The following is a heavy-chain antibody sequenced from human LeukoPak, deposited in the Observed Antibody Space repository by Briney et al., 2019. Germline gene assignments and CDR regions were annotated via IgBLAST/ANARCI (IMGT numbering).Heavy chain of an antibody. CDR3: ARGVSGTYYDSRGYYAQFDY. V-gene: IGHV3-21*01. Sequence: PGGSLRLSCAASGFTFSTYSMNWVRQAPGKGLEWVSSNSSSSGYIYYADSVKGRFTISRDNAKSSLYLQLNSLRAEDTAVYYCARGVSGTYYDSRGYYAQFDYWGQGTLVTVSS. D-gene: IGHD3-22*01. CDR1: GFTFSTYS. CDR2: NSSSSGYI. J-gene: IGHJ4*02.